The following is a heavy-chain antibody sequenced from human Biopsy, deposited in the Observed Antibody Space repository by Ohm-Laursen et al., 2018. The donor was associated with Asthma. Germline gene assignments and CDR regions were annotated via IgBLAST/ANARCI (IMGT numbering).Heavy chain of an antibody. J-gene: IGHJ3*01. D-gene: IGHD3-22*01. CDR1: GGSIISSSW. CDR3: ARVRGAFYESSVKNAFDV. Sequence: SDTLSLTCTVSGGSIISSSWWSWVRQTPGKGLEWIGEIYHSGPTNYNPSLKSRVTISVDKSKNQFSLKVTSVTAADTAVYFCARVRGAFYESSVKNAFDVWGQGTMVTVSS. CDR2: IYHSGPT. V-gene: IGHV4-4*02.